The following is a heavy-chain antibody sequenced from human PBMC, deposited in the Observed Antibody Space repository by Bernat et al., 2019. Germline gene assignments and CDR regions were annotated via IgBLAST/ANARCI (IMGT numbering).Heavy chain of an antibody. Sequence: QVQLVESGGGVVQPGRSLRLSCAASGFTFSSYGMHWVRQAPGKGLKWVAVISYDGSNKYYADSAKGRFTISRDNSKNTLYLQMNSLRAEDTAVYYCARDPVDYCSSTSCYTRQIRDYYYYGMDVWGQGTTVTVSS. CDR1: GFTFSSYG. J-gene: IGHJ6*02. CDR3: ARDPVDYCSSTSCYTRQIRDYYYYGMDV. V-gene: IGHV3-30*03. D-gene: IGHD2-2*02. CDR2: ISYDGSNK.